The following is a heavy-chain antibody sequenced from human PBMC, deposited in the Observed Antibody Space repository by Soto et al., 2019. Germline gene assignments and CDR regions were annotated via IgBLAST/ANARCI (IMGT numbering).Heavy chain of an antibody. CDR3: ARRGVGPFNWGVYYYYYMDV. Sequence: ASVKVSCKASGYTFTSYGISWVRQAPGQGLEWMGWISAYNGNTNYAQKLQGRVTMTTDTSTSTAYMELRSLRSDDTAVYYCARRGVGPFNWGVYYYYYMDVWGKGTTVTVSS. V-gene: IGHV1-18*01. CDR2: ISAYNGNT. D-gene: IGHD7-27*01. CDR1: GYTFTSYG. J-gene: IGHJ6*03.